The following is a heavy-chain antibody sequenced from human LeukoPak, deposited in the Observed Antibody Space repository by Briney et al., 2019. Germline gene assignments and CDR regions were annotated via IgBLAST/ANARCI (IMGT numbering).Heavy chain of an antibody. V-gene: IGHV3-20*04. CDR3: ASCTPNTGFCNY. CDR2: INWNGGST. Sequence: GGSLRLSCAASGFTFDDYGMSWVRQAPGKGLEWVSGINWNGGSTGYADSVKGRFTISRDNAKNPLYLQMNSLRAEDTALYYCASCTPNTGFCNYWGQGTLVTVSS. D-gene: IGHD2-2*03. J-gene: IGHJ4*02. CDR1: GFTFDDYG.